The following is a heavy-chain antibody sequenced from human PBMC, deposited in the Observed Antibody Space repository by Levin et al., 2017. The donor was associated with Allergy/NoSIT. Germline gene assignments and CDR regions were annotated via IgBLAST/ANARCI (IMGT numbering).Heavy chain of an antibody. Sequence: HPGGSLRLSCAASGFTFSHYAMHWVRQAPGKGLEWVAATSYDGGNIYYADSVKGRFTISRDNSKDTLFLDMNSLRGEDTAVYYCAKDLGRDSWGQGTLVTVSS. V-gene: IGHV3-30*18. J-gene: IGHJ4*02. CDR2: TSYDGGNI. CDR3: AKDLGRDS. CDR1: GFTFSHYA.